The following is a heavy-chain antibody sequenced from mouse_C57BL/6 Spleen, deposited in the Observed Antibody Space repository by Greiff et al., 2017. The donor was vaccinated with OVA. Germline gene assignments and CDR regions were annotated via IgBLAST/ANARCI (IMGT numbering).Heavy chain of an antibody. CDR3: ARSFYYGSSSYYAMDY. Sequence: QVQLKQPGAELVKPGASVKMSCKASGYTFTSYWITWVKQRPGQGLEWIGDIYPGSGSTNYNEKFKSKATLTVDTSSSTAYMQLSSLTSEDSAVYYCARSFYYGSSSYYAMDYWGQGTSVTVSS. V-gene: IGHV1-55*01. CDR2: IYPGSGST. CDR1: GYTFTSYW. J-gene: IGHJ4*01. D-gene: IGHD1-1*01.